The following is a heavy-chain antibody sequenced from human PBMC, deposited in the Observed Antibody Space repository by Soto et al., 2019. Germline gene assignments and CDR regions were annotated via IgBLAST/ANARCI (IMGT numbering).Heavy chain of an antibody. CDR3: AREGPVAPVRNYFAY. D-gene: IGHD5-12*01. J-gene: IGHJ4*02. Sequence: QEQLVESGGGVVQPGRSLRLSCAASGFTFSSCAMHWVRQAPGKGLEWMAIISSDGINTYYADSVKGRFTVSRDNSKNTLYLQMNSLRGEDTAVYYCAREGPVAPVRNYFAYWGQGALVTVSS. CDR1: GFTFSSCA. CDR2: ISSDGINT. V-gene: IGHV3-30-3*01.